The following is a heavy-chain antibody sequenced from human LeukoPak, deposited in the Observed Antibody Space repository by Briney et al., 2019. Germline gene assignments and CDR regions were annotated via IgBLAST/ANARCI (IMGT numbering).Heavy chain of an antibody. D-gene: IGHD2-8*01. Sequence: GESLKISCKGSGYSFTSYWINLVRQMPGKGLEWMGRIDPTDSYTTYSPSFQGHVTISADKSISTAYLQWSSLKASDTAMYYCARLNGEYSAHFDYWGQGTLVTVSP. CDR1: GYSFTSYW. J-gene: IGHJ4*02. CDR2: IDPTDSYT. CDR3: ARLNGEYSAHFDY. V-gene: IGHV5-10-1*01.